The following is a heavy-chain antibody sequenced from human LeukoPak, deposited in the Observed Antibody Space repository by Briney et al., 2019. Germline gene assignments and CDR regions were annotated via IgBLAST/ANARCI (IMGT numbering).Heavy chain of an antibody. V-gene: IGHV3-21*01. CDR1: GFXFSSYS. CDR2: ISSSSSYI. J-gene: IGHJ4*02. Sequence: GGSLRLSCAASGFXFSSYSMNWVRQAPGKGLEWGSSISSSSSYIYYADSVKGRFTIPRDNAKNSLYLQMNSLRAEDTAVYYCARDRNLGSQFDYWGQGTLVTVSS. D-gene: IGHD6-13*01. CDR3: ARDRNLGSQFDY.